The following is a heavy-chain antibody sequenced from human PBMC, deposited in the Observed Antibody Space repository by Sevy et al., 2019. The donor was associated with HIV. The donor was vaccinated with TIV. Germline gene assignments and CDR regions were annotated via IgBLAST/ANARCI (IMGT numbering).Heavy chain of an antibody. V-gene: IGHV4-34*01. CDR3: ARDGVVGAVDY. D-gene: IGHD1-26*01. Sequence: SETLSLTCAVYGGSFSGYYWSWIRQPPGKGLEWIGEINHSGSTNYNPSLKSRVTISVDTSKNQFSLKLSSVTAADTAVSYCARDGVVGAVDYWGQGTLVTVSS. CDR2: INHSGST. CDR1: GGSFSGYY. J-gene: IGHJ4*02.